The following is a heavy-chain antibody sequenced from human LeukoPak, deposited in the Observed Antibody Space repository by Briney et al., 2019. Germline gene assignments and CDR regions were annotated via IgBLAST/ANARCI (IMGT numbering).Heavy chain of an antibody. CDR3: ARALGIRGFFDY. J-gene: IGHJ4*02. V-gene: IGHV1-69*05. Sequence: SVKVSCKASGGTFSSYAISWVRQAPGQGLEWMGGIIPIFGTANYAQKFQGRVTITTDESTSTAYMELSSLRSEDTAVYYCARALGIRGFFDYWGQGTLVTVSS. D-gene: IGHD3-10*01. CDR2: IIPIFGTA. CDR1: GGTFSSYA.